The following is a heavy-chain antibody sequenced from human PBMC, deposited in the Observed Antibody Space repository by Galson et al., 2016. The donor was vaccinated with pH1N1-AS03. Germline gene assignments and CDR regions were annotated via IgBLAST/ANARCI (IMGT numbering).Heavy chain of an antibody. CDR3: DHRFYGSGSSFFAF. J-gene: IGHJ4*02. CDR1: GFSLNDGGLG. Sequence: PALVKPTQTLTLTCTFSGFSLNDGGLGVGWIRQPPGKALEWLGMIYWHDDKRYNPSLQNRLTLTQGVSKSEVVLQMTNVDSEDPATYYCDHRFYGSGSSFFAFWGQGIVV. V-gene: IGHV2-5*01. CDR2: IYWHDDK. D-gene: IGHD3-10*01.